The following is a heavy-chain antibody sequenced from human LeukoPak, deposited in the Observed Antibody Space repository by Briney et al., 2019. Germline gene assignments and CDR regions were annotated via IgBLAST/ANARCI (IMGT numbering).Heavy chain of an antibody. Sequence: PSETLSLTCTVSGGSISSSSYYWGWIRQPPGKGLEGIGSIYHSGTSYYNPSLKSRLPISVDTSKNQFSLKLSSVTAADTAVYYCARHSSYYGNFDYWGQGTLVTVSS. CDR2: IYHSGTS. J-gene: IGHJ4*02. CDR3: ARHSSYYGNFDY. V-gene: IGHV4-39*01. D-gene: IGHD3-10*01. CDR1: GGSISSSSYY.